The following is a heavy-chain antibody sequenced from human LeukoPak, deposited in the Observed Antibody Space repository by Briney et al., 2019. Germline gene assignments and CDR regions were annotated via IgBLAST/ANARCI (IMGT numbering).Heavy chain of an antibody. V-gene: IGHV3-53*01. D-gene: IGHD2-15*01. CDR2: IYSGGST. CDR1: GFTVSSNY. CDR3: ASFLCSGGSCYSR. J-gene: IGHJ4*02. Sequence: SGGSLRLSCAASGFTVSSNYMSWVRQAPGKGLEWVSVIYSGGSTYYADSVKGRFTISRDNSKNTLYLQMNSLRAEDTAVYYCASFLCSGGSCYSRWGQGTLVTVSS.